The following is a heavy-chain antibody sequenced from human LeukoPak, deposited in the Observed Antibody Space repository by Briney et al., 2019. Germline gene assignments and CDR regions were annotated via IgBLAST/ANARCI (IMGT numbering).Heavy chain of an antibody. J-gene: IGHJ4*02. CDR2: VYDSGST. Sequence: PSETLSLTCTGSGGSIRRSYCYWGWIRQTPGKGLEWIGSVYDSGSTQYSPSLKSRLTVSVDTSKNQFSLNLTSVTATDTAVYYCARSPLPYGAGRGYFDYWGRGTLVTVSS. V-gene: IGHV4-39*01. CDR3: ARSPLPYGAGRGYFDY. D-gene: IGHD3-10*01. CDR1: GGSIRRSYCY.